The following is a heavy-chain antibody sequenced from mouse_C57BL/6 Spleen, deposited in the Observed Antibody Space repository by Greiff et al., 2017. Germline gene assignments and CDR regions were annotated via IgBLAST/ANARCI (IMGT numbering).Heavy chain of an antibody. CDR1: GFSFTSYG. Sequence: VKLVESGPGLVQPSQSLSITCTVSGFSFTSYGVHWVRQSPGKGLEWLGVIWSGGSTDYNAAFISRLSISKDNSKSQVFFKMNSLQADDTAIYYCARNNPYYYGSSLDYWGQGTTLTVSS. CDR2: IWSGGST. V-gene: IGHV2-2*01. D-gene: IGHD1-1*01. J-gene: IGHJ2*01. CDR3: ARNNPYYYGSSLDY.